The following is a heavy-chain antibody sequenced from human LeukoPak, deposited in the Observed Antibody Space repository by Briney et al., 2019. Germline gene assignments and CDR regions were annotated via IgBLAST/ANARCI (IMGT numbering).Heavy chain of an antibody. J-gene: IGHJ6*03. V-gene: IGHV4-4*02. CDR2: IYHSGST. CDR1: GGSISSSNW. CDR3: ARGARVRGVIRYYYYYYMDV. Sequence: ASETLSLTCAVSGGSISSSNWWSWVRQPPGKGLEWIGEIYHSGSTNYNPSLKSRVTISVDKSKNQFSLKLSSVTAADTAVYYCARGARVRGVIRYYYYYYMDVWGKGTTVTVSS. D-gene: IGHD3-10*01.